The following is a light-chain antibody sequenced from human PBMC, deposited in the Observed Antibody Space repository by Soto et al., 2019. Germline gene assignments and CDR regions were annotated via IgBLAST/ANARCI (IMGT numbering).Light chain of an antibody. CDR3: SSYTSSSLLYV. CDR1: SSDVGGYNY. J-gene: IGLJ1*01. CDR2: DVS. V-gene: IGLV2-14*01. Sequence: QSALTQPASVYGSPGQSITISCTGTSSDVGGYNYVSWYQQHPGKAPKLMIYDVSNRPSGVSNRFSGSKSGNTASLTISGLQAEDEADYYCSSYTSSSLLYVFGTGTKVTVL.